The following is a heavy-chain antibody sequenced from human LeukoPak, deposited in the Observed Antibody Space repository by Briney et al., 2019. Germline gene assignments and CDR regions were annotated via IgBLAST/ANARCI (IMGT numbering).Heavy chain of an antibody. CDR1: VDSISSFY. CDR2: ISYSGST. CDR3: ARRDSNSGVDP. V-gene: IGHV4-59*08. J-gene: IGHJ5*02. D-gene: IGHD2-21*02. Sequence: PPETLSLTCTVSVDSISSFYWSWIWQPPGKGLEWIGYISYSGSTSYNPSLKSRVTMSLDTSKNQFSLKLSSVTAADTAVYYCARRDSNSGVDPWGQGTLVAVSS.